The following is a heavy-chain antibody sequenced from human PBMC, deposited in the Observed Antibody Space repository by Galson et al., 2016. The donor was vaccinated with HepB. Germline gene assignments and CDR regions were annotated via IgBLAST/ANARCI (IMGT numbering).Heavy chain of an antibody. CDR1: GYDFVSTY. D-gene: IGHD3-10*01. CDR3: ARHGHLLFGRPRDGLDV. CDR2: ISPSGGST. Sequence: SVKVSCKASGYDFVSTYVTWVRQAPGQGLEWMGIISPSGGSTNYAQKFQDRVTLTRDMSTSTFYMELNNLRSEDTAVYFCARHGHLLFGRPRDGLDVWGQGTAVTVSS. J-gene: IGHJ6*02. V-gene: IGHV1-46*01.